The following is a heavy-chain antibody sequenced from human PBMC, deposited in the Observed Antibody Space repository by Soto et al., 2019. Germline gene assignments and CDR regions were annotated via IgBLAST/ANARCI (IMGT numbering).Heavy chain of an antibody. CDR3: ARASGYGSGASVNHYLEF. CDR1: GFTFSFYW. J-gene: IGHJ4*01. V-gene: IGHV3-7*01. D-gene: IGHD3-10*01. CDR2: IKLDASEK. Sequence: EVQLVESGGGLVQPGGSLRLSCAASGFTFSFYWMSWVRQAPGKGLEWLGTIKLDASEKKYVDSVKGRFTMSRDNGKNSLYLQMESLRAEDTAVYYCARASGYGSGASVNHYLEFWGRGTLVTVSS.